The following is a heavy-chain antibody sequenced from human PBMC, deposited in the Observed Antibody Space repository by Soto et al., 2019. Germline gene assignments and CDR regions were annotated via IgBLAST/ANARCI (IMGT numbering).Heavy chain of an antibody. CDR2: ISGSDDYT. J-gene: IGHJ4*02. CDR1: GFTFSDYY. V-gene: IGHV3-11*05. CDR3: ARGGRYFFGY. Sequence: QVQLVESGGGSVKPGGSLRLSCAASGFTFSDYYMSWIRQAPGKRMEWVSSISGSDDYTDYADSLKGRFTISRENAKNSLYLRMNSLRAEATAVYYCARGGRYFFGYWGQGTLVTVSS.